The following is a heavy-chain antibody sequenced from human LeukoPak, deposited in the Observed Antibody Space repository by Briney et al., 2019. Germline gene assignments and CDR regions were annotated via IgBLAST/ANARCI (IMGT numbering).Heavy chain of an antibody. D-gene: IGHD2-2*01. CDR2: ISSSSSYI. Sequence: GGSLRLSCAASGFTFSSYSMNWVRQAPGKGLEWVSSISSSSSYIYYADSVKGRFTISRDNAKDSLYLQMNSLRAEDTAVYYCARDLGGVVVPAAINYWGQGTLVTVSS. CDR3: ARDLGGVVVPAAINY. CDR1: GFTFSSYS. J-gene: IGHJ4*02. V-gene: IGHV3-21*01.